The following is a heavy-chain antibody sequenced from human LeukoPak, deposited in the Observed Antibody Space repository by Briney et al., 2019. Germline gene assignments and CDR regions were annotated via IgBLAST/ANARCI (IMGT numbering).Heavy chain of an antibody. V-gene: IGHV4-59*11. Sequence: SETLSLTCTVSGGSISSHYWSWIRHPPGKVLEWSGYNNCNGSTKYNPTHRGRVTIAVDTSKNQFSLKLSSVTAADTAVYYCARSSGYSERGYFDYWGRGTLGTVSS. CDR3: ARSSGYSERGYFDY. CDR2: NNCNGST. D-gene: IGHD2-15*01. CDR1: GGSISSHY. J-gene: IGHJ4*02.